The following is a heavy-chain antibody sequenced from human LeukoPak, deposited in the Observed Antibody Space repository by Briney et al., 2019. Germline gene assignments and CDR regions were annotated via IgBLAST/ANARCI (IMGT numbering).Heavy chain of an antibody. CDR2: INSDGSST. J-gene: IGHJ2*01. V-gene: IGHV3-74*01. D-gene: IGHD3-22*01. CDR3: ARDVYDTTGYVYWYFDL. Sequence: GGSLRLSCAASGFTFSSYWMHWVRQAPGKGLVWVSRINSDGSSTSYADSVKGRFTISRDNAKNSLYLQMNSLRAEDTAVYYCARDVYDTTGYVYWYFDLWGRGTLVTVSS. CDR1: GFTFSSYW.